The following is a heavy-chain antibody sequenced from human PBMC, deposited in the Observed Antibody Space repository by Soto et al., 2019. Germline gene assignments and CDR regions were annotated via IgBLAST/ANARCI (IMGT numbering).Heavy chain of an antibody. CDR3: AKLGRRSYDSSNY. CDR2: IIGSGAST. D-gene: IGHD3-22*01. CDR1: GFTFSSYA. V-gene: IGHV3-23*01. Sequence: GGSLRLSCAASGFTFSSYAMSWVRQAPGKGLEWVSGIIGSGASTYHADSVKGRFIISRDNSKNTLYLQMNSLRAEDTAVYYCAKLGRRSYDSSNYWGQGTLVTVSS. J-gene: IGHJ4*02.